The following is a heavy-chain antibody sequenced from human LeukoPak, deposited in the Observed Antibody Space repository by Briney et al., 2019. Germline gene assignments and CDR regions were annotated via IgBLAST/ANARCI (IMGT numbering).Heavy chain of an antibody. D-gene: IGHD3-10*01. CDR1: GYTFTSYD. J-gene: IGHJ4*02. CDR3: ARTLVYGSGSYSGYY. CDR2: ISAYNGNT. Sequence: ASVKVSCKASGYTFTSYDISWVRQAPGQGLEWMGWISAYNGNTNYAQKLQGRVTMTTDTSTSTAYMELRSLRSDDTAVYYCARTLVYGSGSYSGYYWGQGTLVTVSS. V-gene: IGHV1-18*04.